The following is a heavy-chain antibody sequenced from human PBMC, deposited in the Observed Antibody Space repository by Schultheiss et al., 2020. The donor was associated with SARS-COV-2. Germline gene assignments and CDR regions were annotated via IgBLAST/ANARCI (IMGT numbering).Heavy chain of an antibody. V-gene: IGHV3-64*01. Sequence: GSLRLSCSASGFTFSSYAMHWVRQAPGKGLEYVSAISSNGGSTYYANSVKGRFTISRDNSKNTLYLQMGSLRAEDMAVYYCAREVDDAFDIWGQGTLVTVSS. D-gene: IGHD5/OR15-5a*01. CDR3: AREVDDAFDI. J-gene: IGHJ4*02. CDR2: ISSNGGST. CDR1: GFTFSSYA.